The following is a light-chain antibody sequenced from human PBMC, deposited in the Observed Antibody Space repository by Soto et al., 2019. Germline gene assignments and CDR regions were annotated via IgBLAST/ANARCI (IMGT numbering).Light chain of an antibody. V-gene: IGKV1-5*03. CDR1: QSISSW. CDR2: KAS. Sequence: DIQMTQSPSTLSASVGDRVTITCRASQSISSWLAWYQQKPGKAPKLLIYKASSLESGVPSRFSGSGSGTEYTLTISNLQPDDFATYYCQQYNSYSWTFDQGTKVEIK. J-gene: IGKJ1*01. CDR3: QQYNSYSWT.